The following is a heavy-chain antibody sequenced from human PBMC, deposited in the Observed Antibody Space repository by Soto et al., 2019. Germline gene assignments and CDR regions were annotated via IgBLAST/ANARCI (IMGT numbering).Heavy chain of an antibody. Sequence: QVQLVQSGAEVKKPGASVKVSCKASGYTFTSYGISWVRQAPGQGLEWMGWISAYNGNTNYAQKLQGRVTMTTDTSTSTGYLELRSLRSDDTAVYYCASFYYYGSGSYYKTDYYYGMDVWGQGTTVTVSS. CDR3: ASFYYYGSGSYYKTDYYYGMDV. V-gene: IGHV1-18*01. CDR1: GYTFTSYG. CDR2: ISAYNGNT. D-gene: IGHD3-10*01. J-gene: IGHJ6*02.